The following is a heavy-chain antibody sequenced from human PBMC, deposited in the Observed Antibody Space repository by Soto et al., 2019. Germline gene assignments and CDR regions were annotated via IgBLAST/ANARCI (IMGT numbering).Heavy chain of an antibody. D-gene: IGHD5-12*01. CDR3: ASWGFIVATNWYFHL. J-gene: IGHJ2*01. Sequence: EAQLVESGGGLVQPGGSLRLSCAASGFTFSSYWMSWVRQAPGKGLEWVANIKQDGNEESYVDSVKGRFTISRDNTKNSLFLQMNSLTADDTAVYYCASWGFIVATNWYFHLWGRGTLVTVSS. CDR2: IKQDGNEE. V-gene: IGHV3-7*01. CDR1: GFTFSSYW.